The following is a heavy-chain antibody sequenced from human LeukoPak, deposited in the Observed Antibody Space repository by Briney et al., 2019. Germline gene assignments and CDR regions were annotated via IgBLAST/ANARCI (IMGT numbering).Heavy chain of an antibody. V-gene: IGHV3-49*03. CDR1: GFTFGDYS. CDR3: TRDHDFWSGPLDV. D-gene: IGHD3-3*01. Sequence: GGSLRLSCTASGFTFGDYSMSWFRQAPGKGLEWVGFIRRKGYGGTTEYAASVKGRFTISRDDSKSTAYLQMNSLRTEDTAVYYCTRDHDFWSGPLDVWGTGTTVTVSS. J-gene: IGHJ6*04. CDR2: IRRKGYGGTT.